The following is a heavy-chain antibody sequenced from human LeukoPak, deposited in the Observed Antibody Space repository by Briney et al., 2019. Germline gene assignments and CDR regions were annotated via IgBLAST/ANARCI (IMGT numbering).Heavy chain of an antibody. V-gene: IGHV4-59*01. Sequence: SETLSLTCNVSGGSINSYYWSWIRQPPWKGLEWIGYISYSGRTSYNPSLKSRVTISVDTSKNHFSLKLSSVTAADTAVYYCARRRDYYDSRGYYAFDIWGHGTMVTVSS. J-gene: IGHJ3*02. CDR3: ARRRDYYDSRGYYAFDI. CDR2: ISYSGRT. D-gene: IGHD3-22*01. CDR1: GGSINSYY.